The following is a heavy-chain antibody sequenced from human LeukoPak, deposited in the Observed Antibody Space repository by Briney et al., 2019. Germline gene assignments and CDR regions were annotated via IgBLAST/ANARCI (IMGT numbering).Heavy chain of an antibody. CDR1: GFTFDNYA. Sequence: GGSLRLSCSASGFTFDNYAMHWVRQAPMKGLEWVASINWRSDEIGYADSVKGRFTISRDNSKYTLYLQMNSLRAEDTALYYCARDAYSSGWSYFDYWGQGTLVTVSS. V-gene: IGHV3-9*01. CDR2: INWRSDEI. D-gene: IGHD6-19*01. CDR3: ARDAYSSGWSYFDY. J-gene: IGHJ4*02.